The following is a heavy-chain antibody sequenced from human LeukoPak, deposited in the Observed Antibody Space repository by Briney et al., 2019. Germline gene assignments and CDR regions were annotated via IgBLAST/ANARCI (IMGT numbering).Heavy chain of an antibody. Sequence: GRSLRLSCAASGFTFSTYGMHWVRQAPGKGLEWVAVISHDGSNKYHADSVKGRFTISRDNFKNTLYLQMNSLRAEDTAMYYCAKYRYCSGGSCYELDFWGQGTLVTVSS. CDR1: GFTFSTYG. J-gene: IGHJ4*02. D-gene: IGHD2-15*01. CDR2: ISHDGSNK. CDR3: AKYRYCSGGSCYELDF. V-gene: IGHV3-30*18.